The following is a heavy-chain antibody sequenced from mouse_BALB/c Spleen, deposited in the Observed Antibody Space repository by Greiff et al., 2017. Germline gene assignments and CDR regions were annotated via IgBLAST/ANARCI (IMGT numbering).Heavy chain of an antibody. Sequence: EVQGVESGGGLVQPGGSRKLSCAASGFTFSSFGMHWVRQAPEKGLEWVAYISSGSSTIYYADTVKGRFTISRDNPKNTLFLQMTSLRSEDTAMYYCARWAYYGNYAYAMDYRGEGNSVTVSS. D-gene: IGHD2-10*01. CDR2: ISSGSSTI. V-gene: IGHV5-17*02. J-gene: IGHJ4*01. CDR1: GFTFSSFG. CDR3: ARWAYYGNYAYAMDY.